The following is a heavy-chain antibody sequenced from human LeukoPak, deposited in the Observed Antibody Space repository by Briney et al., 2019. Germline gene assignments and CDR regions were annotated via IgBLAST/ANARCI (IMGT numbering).Heavy chain of an antibody. J-gene: IGHJ4*02. CDR2: LSGSGGSP. Sequence: GGSLRLSCAASGFTFSSYAMSWVRQAPVKGLEWVSELSGSGGSPDYADAVQGRFTLSRDNSKNTLYLQMNSLRAEDTAVDYCAGVWFGESFYDYWGQGTLVTVSS. V-gene: IGHV3-23*01. CDR3: AGVWFGESFYDY. CDR1: GFTFSSYA. D-gene: IGHD3-10*01.